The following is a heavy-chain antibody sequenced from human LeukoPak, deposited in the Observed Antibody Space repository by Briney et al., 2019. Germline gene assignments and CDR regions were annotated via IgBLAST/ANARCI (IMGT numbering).Heavy chain of an antibody. D-gene: IGHD6-13*01. Sequence: SETLSLTCTVSGGSISSGSYYWSWIRQPAGKGLEWIGRVYTSGSTNYNPSLKSRVTISLDTSKNQFSLKLSSVTAADTAVYYCARREYSSSWYTHLYYYMDVWGKGTTVTISS. J-gene: IGHJ6*03. CDR1: GGSISSGSYY. CDR3: ARREYSSSWYTHLYYYMDV. V-gene: IGHV4-61*02. CDR2: VYTSGST.